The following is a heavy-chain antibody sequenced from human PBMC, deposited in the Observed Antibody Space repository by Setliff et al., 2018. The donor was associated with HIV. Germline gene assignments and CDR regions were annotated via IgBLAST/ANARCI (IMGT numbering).Heavy chain of an antibody. Sequence: PSETRSLTCTVSGGSISSYYWSWIRQPPWKGLEWIGYIYYSGTSKYNPSLKSRVTISMDTSNNQFSLKLSSVTAADTAVYYCARARGNTYYYYYMDVWVKGTTVTVS. V-gene: IGHV4-59*01. J-gene: IGHJ6*03. CDR2: IYYSGTS. CDR3: ARARGNTYYYYYMDV. CDR1: GGSISSYY. D-gene: IGHD4-4*01.